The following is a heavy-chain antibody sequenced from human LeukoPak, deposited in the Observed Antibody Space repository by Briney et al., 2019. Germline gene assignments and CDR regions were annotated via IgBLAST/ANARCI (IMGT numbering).Heavy chain of an antibody. V-gene: IGHV4-61*01. CDR2: IYYSGST. CDR3: AREETRYYYYYGMDV. Sequence: PSETLSLTCTVSGGSVSSGSYYWSWIRQPPGKGLEWIGYIYYSGSTNYNPSLKSRVTISVDTSKNQFSLKLSSVTAADMAVYYCAREETRYYYYYGMDVWGQGTTVTVSS. J-gene: IGHJ6*02. CDR1: GGSVSSGSYY.